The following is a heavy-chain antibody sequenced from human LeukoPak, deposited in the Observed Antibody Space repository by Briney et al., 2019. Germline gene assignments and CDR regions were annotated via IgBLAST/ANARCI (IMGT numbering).Heavy chain of an antibody. CDR3: ARDGVDTAMVPPSYYYYMDV. V-gene: IGHV3-30-3*01. CDR2: ISYDGSNK. Sequence: PGGSLRLSCAASGFTFSSYAMHWVRQAPGKGLEWVAVISYDGSNKYYADSVKGRFTISRDNSKNTLYLQMNSLRAEDTAVYYCARDGVDTAMVPPSYYYYMDVWGKGTTVTVSS. D-gene: IGHD5-18*01. CDR1: GFTFSSYA. J-gene: IGHJ6*03.